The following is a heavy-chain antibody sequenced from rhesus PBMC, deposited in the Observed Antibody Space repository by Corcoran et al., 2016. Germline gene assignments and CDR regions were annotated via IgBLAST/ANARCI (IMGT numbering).Heavy chain of an antibody. D-gene: IGHD3-16*01. CDR1: GFTFSSSA. V-gene: IGHV3-118*01. J-gene: IGHJ6*01. CDR3: ARGFSGSYPYYYGLDS. CDR2: IRSKSNNYEA. Sequence: EVQLVESGGGLVQPGGSLRLSCAASGFTFSSSAMHWVRQASGKGLEWVVRIRSKSNNYEAGYAASVKGRFTSSRDDSKNTAYLQMNSLKTEDTAVYYCARGFSGSYPYYYGLDSWGQGVVVTVSS.